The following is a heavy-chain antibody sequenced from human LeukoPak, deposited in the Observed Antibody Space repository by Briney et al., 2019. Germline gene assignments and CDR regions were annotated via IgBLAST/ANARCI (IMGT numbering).Heavy chain of an antibody. CDR3: AKTQGLYSGSYYDAFDI. CDR1: GFTFSSYG. CDR2: IRYGGSNK. Sequence: GGSLRLSCAASGFTFSSYGMHWVRQAPGKGLEGVAFIRYGGSNKYYADSVKGRFTISRDNSKNTLYLQMNRLRAEATAVYYCAKTQGLYSGSYYDAFDIWGQGTMVTVSS. D-gene: IGHD1-26*01. V-gene: IGHV3-30*02. J-gene: IGHJ3*02.